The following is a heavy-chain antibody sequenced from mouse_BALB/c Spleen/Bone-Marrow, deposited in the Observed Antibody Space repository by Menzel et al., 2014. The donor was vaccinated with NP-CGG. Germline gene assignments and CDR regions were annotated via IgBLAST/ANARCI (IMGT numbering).Heavy chain of an antibody. V-gene: IGHV5-4*02. D-gene: IGHD1-2*01. CDR1: GFTFSDYY. CDR3: ARVVTTATLYWYFDV. Sequence: EVMLVEPGGGLVKPGGPLKLSCAASGFTFSDYYMYWVRRTPEKRLGWVATIRDGGSYTYYPDSVKGRFTISRYNAKNNLYLQMSSLKSEDAAMYYCARVVTTATLYWYFDVWGAGTTVTVSS. J-gene: IGHJ1*01. CDR2: IRDGGSYT.